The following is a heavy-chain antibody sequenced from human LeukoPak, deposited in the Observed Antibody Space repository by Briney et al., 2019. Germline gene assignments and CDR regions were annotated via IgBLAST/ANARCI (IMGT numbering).Heavy chain of an antibody. Sequence: SQTLSLTCTVSGGSISSGDYYWSWIRQPPGKGLEWIGYIYYSGSTYYNPSLKSRVTISVDTSKNQFSLKLSSVTAADTAVYYWARDPHPNTYSSLGSAPGAQGPRVTVPS. CDR2: IYYSGST. V-gene: IGHV4-30-4*08. D-gene: IGHD5-18*01. J-gene: IGHJ5*02. CDR3: ARDPHPNTYSSLGSAP. CDR1: GGSISSGDYY.